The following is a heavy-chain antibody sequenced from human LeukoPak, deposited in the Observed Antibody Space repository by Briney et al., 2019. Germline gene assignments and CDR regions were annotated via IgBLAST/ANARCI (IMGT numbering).Heavy chain of an antibody. CDR1: GFSLSIYS. Sequence: TGGSLRLSCAVSGFSLSIYSMNWVRQAPGKGLEWVSTITGSGGYIYYEDSVKGLLTISRDNAKNSLYLQMNSLRVEDTAVYYCARGLAGGDYWGQGTRVTVSS. D-gene: IGHD6-19*01. CDR2: ITGSGGYI. J-gene: IGHJ4*02. CDR3: ARGLAGGDY. V-gene: IGHV3-21*01.